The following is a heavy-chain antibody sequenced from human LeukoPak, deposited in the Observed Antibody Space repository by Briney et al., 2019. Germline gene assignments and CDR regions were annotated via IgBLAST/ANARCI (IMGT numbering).Heavy chain of an antibody. J-gene: IGHJ4*02. D-gene: IGHD3-22*01. V-gene: IGHV3-11*04. CDR3: ARECNYYDSSGYYWGGFDY. CDR1: GFTFSDYY. Sequence: GGSLRLSCAASGFTFSDYYMNWIRQAPGKGLEWVSYISSSGSTIYYADSVKGRFTISRDNAKNSLYLQMNSLRAEDTAVYYCARECNYYDSSGYYWGGFDYWGQGTLVTVSS. CDR2: ISSSGSTI.